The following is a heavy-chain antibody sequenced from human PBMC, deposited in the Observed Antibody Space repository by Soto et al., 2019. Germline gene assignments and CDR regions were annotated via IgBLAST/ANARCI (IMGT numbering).Heavy chain of an antibody. Sequence: SETLSLTCTVSGGSISSYFWSWIRQPPGKGLEWIGYIYYSGNTYYNPSLKSRVTISLDTSKNQFSLKLSSVTAADTAVYYCVRALGGCSGGTCYSVFDYWGQGTLVTVSS. J-gene: IGHJ4*02. CDR3: VRALGGCSGGTCYSVFDY. V-gene: IGHV4-59*06. CDR2: IYYSGNT. CDR1: GGSISSYF. D-gene: IGHD2-15*01.